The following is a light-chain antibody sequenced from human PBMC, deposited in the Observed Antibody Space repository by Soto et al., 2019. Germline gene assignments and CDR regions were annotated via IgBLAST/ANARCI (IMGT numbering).Light chain of an antibody. V-gene: IGKV2-24*01. J-gene: IGKJ1*01. CDR2: KNS. CDR1: RSLVHSDGNTY. Sequence: DVVMTQTPLSSPVALGQSASISCRSSRSLVHSDGNTYLSWLHQRPGQPPRLLIYKNSNRFSGVPDRFSGSGAGKDFTLKISRVEAEDVGVYYCTQATPFPRAFGRGTKVEIK. CDR3: TQATPFPRA.